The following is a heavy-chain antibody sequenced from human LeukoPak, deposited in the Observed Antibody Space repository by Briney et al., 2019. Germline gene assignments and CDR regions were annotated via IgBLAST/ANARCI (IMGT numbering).Heavy chain of an antibody. CDR1: GGSISSSY. J-gene: IGHJ3*02. Sequence: PSETLSLTCTVSGGSISSSYWTWIRQTPGKGLEWIGFAFYTGSTPYNPSLKSRVTTSVDTSKNQFSLRLNSVTAADSAVYYCATIGAKYSSSDAFGIWGHGTMVTVSS. V-gene: IGHV4-59*03. D-gene: IGHD4/OR15-4a*01. CDR3: ATIGAKYSSSDAFGI. CDR2: AFYTGST.